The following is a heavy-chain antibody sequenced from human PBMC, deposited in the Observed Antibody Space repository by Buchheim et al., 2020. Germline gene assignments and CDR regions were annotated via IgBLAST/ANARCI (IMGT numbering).Heavy chain of an antibody. V-gene: IGHV3-48*01. D-gene: IGHD6-19*01. CDR2: ISSSSSTI. CDR1: GFTFSSYS. Sequence: EVQLVESGGGLVQPGGSLRLSCAASGFTFSSYSMNWVRQAPGKGLEWVSYISSSSSTIYYADSVKGRFTISRDNAKNSMYLTMNSLRAEDTAVYYCARGQWLARFSYWGQGTL. CDR3: ARGQWLARFSY. J-gene: IGHJ4*02.